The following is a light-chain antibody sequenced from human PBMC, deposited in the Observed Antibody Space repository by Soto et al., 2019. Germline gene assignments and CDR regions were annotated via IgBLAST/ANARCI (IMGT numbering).Light chain of an antibody. V-gene: IGLV2-8*01. J-gene: IGLJ1*01. CDR3: SSYAGSNNLNV. CDR2: EVS. Sequence: QSVLTQPPSASGSPGQSVTISCTGTSSGVGGYNYVSWYQQHPGKAPKLMIYEVSKRPSGVPDRFSGSKSGNTASLTVSGLQAEDEADYYCSSYAGSNNLNVFGTGTKVTVL. CDR1: SSGVGGYNY.